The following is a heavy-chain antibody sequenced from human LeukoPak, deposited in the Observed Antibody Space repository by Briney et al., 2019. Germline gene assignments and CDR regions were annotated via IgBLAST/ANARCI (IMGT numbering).Heavy chain of an antibody. J-gene: IGHJ5*02. CDR3: ARKVVRGVICWLDA. D-gene: IGHD3-10*01. CDR2: VSHSGST. V-gene: IGHV4-39*01. Sequence: SESLSLTCRVSGVSISSYYWTWVRQPPGKGLEWIGSVSHSGSTSYNPSLKSRVRASVDTSKIQFSLILSSVIAADTAVYYGARKVVRGVICWLDAWGQGTLVTVSS. CDR1: GVSISSYY.